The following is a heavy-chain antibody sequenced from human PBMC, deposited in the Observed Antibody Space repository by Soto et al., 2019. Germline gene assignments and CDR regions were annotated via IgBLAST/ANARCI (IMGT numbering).Heavy chain of an antibody. CDR1: GFIFKHHA. CDR3: ARDVQQLAPYAMDV. D-gene: IGHD1-1*01. Sequence: QVQLVESVGGVVQPGRSLRLSCAASGFIFKHHAMHWVRQAAGKGLEWVAQILYDVSHTYYTESVEVRVTISIDNIKDMLYLQMDSLSAENTAVYYFARDVQQLAPYAMDVWGQGPTVTVSS. V-gene: IGHV3-33*01. J-gene: IGHJ6*02. CDR2: ILYDVSHT.